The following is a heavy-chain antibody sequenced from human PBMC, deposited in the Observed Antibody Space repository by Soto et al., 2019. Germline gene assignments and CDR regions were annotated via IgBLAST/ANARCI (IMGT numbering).Heavy chain of an antibody. CDR1: GDSISTVDYF. J-gene: IGHJ5*01. CDR2: IYKSATT. Sequence: QVQLLESGPGLVKPSQTLSLTCSVSGDSISTVDYFWAWIRQPPGQALEYIGYIYKSATTYYNPSFESRVAIPLDTSKSQFSLKVTSVTVADTAVYFCARGRYCLTGRCFPNWFDSWGQGTLVTVSS. CDR3: ARGRYCLTGRCFPNWFDS. D-gene: IGHD2-15*01. V-gene: IGHV4-30-4*01.